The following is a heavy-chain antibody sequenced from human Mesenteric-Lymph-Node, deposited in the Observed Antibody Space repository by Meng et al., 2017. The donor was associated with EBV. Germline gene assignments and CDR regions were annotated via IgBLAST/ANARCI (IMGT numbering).Heavy chain of an antibody. CDR2: IYYSGTT. D-gene: IGHD3-10*01. V-gene: IGHV4-61*01. CDR3: ARFQRFGDFD. J-gene: IGHJ4*02. Sequence: HVQLPESGTRLVKPSETRSLTYAVSGDSVSSGSCYSSWIRQPPGNGLMWTAYIYYSGTTNYNPSLKSRVTISVDPSKNQFSLNLRSVTAADTAVYYCARFQRFGDFDWGQGTLVTVSS. CDR1: GDSVSSGSCY.